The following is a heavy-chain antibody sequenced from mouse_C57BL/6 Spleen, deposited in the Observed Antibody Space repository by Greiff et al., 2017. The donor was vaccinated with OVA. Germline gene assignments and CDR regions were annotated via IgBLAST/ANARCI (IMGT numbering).Heavy chain of an antibody. D-gene: IGHD4-1*02. J-gene: IGHJ4*01. Sequence: EVMLVESGGGLVKPGGSLKLSCAASGFTFSDYGMHWVRQAPEKGLEWVAYISSGSSTIYYADTVKGRFTISRDNAKNTLFLQMTSLGSEDTAMYYCARTNWERAMDYWGQGTSVTVSS. CDR3: ARTNWERAMDY. CDR2: ISSGSSTI. V-gene: IGHV5-17*01. CDR1: GFTFSDYG.